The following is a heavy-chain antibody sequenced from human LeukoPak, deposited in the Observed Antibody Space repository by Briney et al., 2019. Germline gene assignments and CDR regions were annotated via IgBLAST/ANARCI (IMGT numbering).Heavy chain of an antibody. V-gene: IGHV1-18*01. J-gene: IGHJ4*02. CDR3: AREHRWLQSLYYFDY. D-gene: IGHD5-24*01. CDR2: INAYNGNT. CDR1: GYTFTSYG. Sequence: ASVKVSCKASGYTFTSYGISWVRQAPGQGLEWMGWINAYNGNTNYAQKLQGRVTMTTDTSTSTAYMKLKSLRSDDTAVYYCAREHRWLQSLYYFDYWGQGTLVTVSS.